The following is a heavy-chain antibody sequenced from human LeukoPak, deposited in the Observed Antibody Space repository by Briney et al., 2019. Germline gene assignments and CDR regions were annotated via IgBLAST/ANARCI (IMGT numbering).Heavy chain of an antibody. CDR3: ARDIPRGARYLDS. D-gene: IGHD1-14*01. J-gene: IGHJ5*01. CDR1: GFTFGNYW. CDR2: IDDRGSEK. V-gene: IGHV3-7*01. Sequence: GGSLRLSCATSGFTFGNYWMTWVRQAPGKRLEWVANIDDRGSEKNYADSVKGRFTNSRDNARNSMFLQMNSLRVEDTAVHFCARDIPRGARYLDSWGRGTLVTVSS.